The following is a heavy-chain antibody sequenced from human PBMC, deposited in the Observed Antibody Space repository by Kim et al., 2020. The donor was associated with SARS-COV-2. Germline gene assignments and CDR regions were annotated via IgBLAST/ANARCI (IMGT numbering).Heavy chain of an antibody. D-gene: IGHD3-22*01. CDR1: GGSLTNYY. V-gene: IGHV4-59*13. CDR3: ARVSWGYDSSGTYYG. J-gene: IGHJ6*01. Sequence: SETLSLTCTVSGGSLTNYYWSWIRQPPGRGLEWIGRVFYSGSANYNPSLKSRVTISVDTSNSQFSLKLSSVTAADTAAYYCARVSWGYDSSGTYYG. CDR2: VFYSGSA.